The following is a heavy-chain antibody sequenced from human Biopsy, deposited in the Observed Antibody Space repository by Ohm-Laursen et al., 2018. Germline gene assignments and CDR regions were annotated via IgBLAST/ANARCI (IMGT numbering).Heavy chain of an antibody. V-gene: IGHV1-45*02. D-gene: IGHD1-14*01. CDR1: GYIFTYRY. CDR3: VRSPLRDGEPYYFES. CDR2: ITIYNGNI. J-gene: IGHJ4*02. Sequence: SSVKVSCKVSGYIFTYRYLHWVRQAPGQALEWLGWITIYNGNIKYAQRFQDRLSITRHTSLHTAYMELGGLRSDDTAVYFCVRSPLRDGEPYYFESWGQGTLVTVSS.